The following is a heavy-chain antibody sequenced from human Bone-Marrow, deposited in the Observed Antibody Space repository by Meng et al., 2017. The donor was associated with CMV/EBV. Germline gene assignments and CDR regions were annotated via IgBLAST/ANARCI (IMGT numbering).Heavy chain of an antibody. CDR3: ARDWQYAHSPGVFAD. J-gene: IGHJ4*02. D-gene: IGHD2-2*01. CDR1: GFTFSSYE. V-gene: IGHV3-48*03. CDR2: IGTSGYTI. Sequence: GGSLRLSCAASGFTFSSYEMNWVRQAPGKGLEWISYIGTSGYTIYYADSVQGRFTMSRDNAKNSVYLQMDSLGVEDTAVYYCARDWQYAHSPGVFADWGQGVLVIVSS.